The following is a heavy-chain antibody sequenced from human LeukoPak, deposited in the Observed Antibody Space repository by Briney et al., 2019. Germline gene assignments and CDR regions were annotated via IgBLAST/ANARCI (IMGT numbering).Heavy chain of an antibody. CDR1: GFTFSSYA. V-gene: IGHV3-23*01. CDR2: MSSSGGST. Sequence: PGGSLRLSCAASGFTFSSYAMNWVRQAPGKGLEWVSAMSSSGGSTYYADSVRGRFTISRDNSKNTLYLQMNSLRAEDTAVYYCAKGDTTWELPHDYWGQGTLVTVSS. J-gene: IGHJ4*02. CDR3: AKGDTTWELPHDY. D-gene: IGHD1-26*01.